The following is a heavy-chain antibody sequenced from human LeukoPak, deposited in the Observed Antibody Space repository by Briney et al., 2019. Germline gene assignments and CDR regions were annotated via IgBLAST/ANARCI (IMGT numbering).Heavy chain of an antibody. V-gene: IGHV4-59*01. CDR1: GGSISSYY. J-gene: IGHJ4*02. Sequence: SETLSLTCTVSGGSISSYYWSWIRQPPGKGLEWIGYIYYSGSTNYNPSLKGRVTISVDTSKNQFSLKLSSVTAADTALYYCARGTIKNYYDFWSGYNPVVGYFDYWGQGTLVTVSS. CDR3: ARGTIKNYYDFWSGYNPVVGYFDY. CDR2: IYYSGST. D-gene: IGHD3-3*01.